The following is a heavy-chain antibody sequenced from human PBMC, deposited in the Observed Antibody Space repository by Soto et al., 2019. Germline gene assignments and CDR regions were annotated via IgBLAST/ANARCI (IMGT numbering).Heavy chain of an antibody. V-gene: IGHV1-46*01. CDR1: GYTFTSYY. Sequence: QVQLVQSGAEVKKPGASVKVSCKASGYTFTSYYMHWVRQAPGQGLEWMGIINPSGGSTSYAQKFQGRVTMTRDTSTSTVYMELSSLRSEDTAVYYCASPGDLSNSEVRGDYGMDVWGQGTTVTVSS. CDR2: INPSGGST. D-gene: IGHD3-10*01. J-gene: IGHJ6*02. CDR3: ASPGDLSNSEVRGDYGMDV.